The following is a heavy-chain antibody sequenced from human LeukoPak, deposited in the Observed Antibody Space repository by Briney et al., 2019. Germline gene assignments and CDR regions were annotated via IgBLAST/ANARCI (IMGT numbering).Heavy chain of an antibody. J-gene: IGHJ5*02. CDR1: GVSISSYY. CDR2: IYYSGST. CDR3: ARWAQLRDFWGTNWFDP. Sequence: SETLSLTCTISGVSISSYYWSWIRQPPGKGLEWIGYIYYSGSTNYNPSLKSRVTILVDTSKNQFSLKLSSVTAADTAVYYCARWAQLRDFWGTNWFDPWGQGTLVTVSS. V-gene: IGHV4-59*01. D-gene: IGHD3-9*01.